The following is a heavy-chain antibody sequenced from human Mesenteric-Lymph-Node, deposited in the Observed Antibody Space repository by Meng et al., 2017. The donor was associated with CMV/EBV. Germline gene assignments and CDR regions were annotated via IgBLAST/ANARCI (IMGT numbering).Heavy chain of an antibody. V-gene: IGHV3-21*01. CDR2: ISHGGGYQ. CDR1: GFTFSDYN. D-gene: IGHD6-19*01. Sequence: GGSLRLSCAACGFTFSDYNMNWVRQAPGKGLEWVSSISHGGGYQYYADSVRGRFTVSRDNAKNSLYLQMNSLRAEDTAVYYCARPLDIAVIDYWGQGTLVTVSS. J-gene: IGHJ4*02. CDR3: ARPLDIAVIDY.